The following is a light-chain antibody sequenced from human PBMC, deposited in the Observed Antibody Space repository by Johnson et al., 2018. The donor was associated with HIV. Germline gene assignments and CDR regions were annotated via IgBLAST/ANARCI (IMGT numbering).Light chain of an antibody. V-gene: IGLV1-51*01. J-gene: IGLJ1*01. CDR2: DNN. CDR3: GTWDSSLSAGKV. Sequence: QSVLTQPPSVSAAPGQKVTISCSGSSSNIGNNFVSWFRQLPLRAPKVLIYDNNERPSGIPDRFSGSKSGTSATLGITGLQTGDEADYYCGTWDSSLSAGKVFGTGTKVSVL. CDR1: SSNIGNNF.